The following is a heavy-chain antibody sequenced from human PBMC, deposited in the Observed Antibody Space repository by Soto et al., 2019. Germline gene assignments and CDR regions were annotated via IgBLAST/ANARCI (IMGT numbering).Heavy chain of an antibody. CDR3: ARAGIAVAGSHWFDP. CDR1: GFTFSSYI. D-gene: IGHD6-19*01. Sequence: GGSLRLSCAASGFTFSSYIMNWVRQAPGKGLEWVSSISSSSSYIYYADSVKGRFTISRGNAKNSLYLQMNSLRAEDTAVYYCARAGIAVAGSHWFDPWGQGTLVTVSS. J-gene: IGHJ5*02. V-gene: IGHV3-21*01. CDR2: ISSSSSYI.